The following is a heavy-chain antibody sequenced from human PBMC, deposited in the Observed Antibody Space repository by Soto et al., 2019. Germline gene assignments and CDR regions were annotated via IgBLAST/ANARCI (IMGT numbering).Heavy chain of an antibody. CDR1: GYTFTSYD. Sequence: GASVKVSCKASGYTFTSYDINWVRQATGQRLEWMGWMNPNSGNTGYAQKFQGRVTMTRNTSISTAYMELSSLRSEDTAVYYCARGSGDVDYYYYYGMDVWGQGTTVTVSS. V-gene: IGHV1-8*01. J-gene: IGHJ6*02. CDR3: ARGSGDVDYYYYYGMDV. D-gene: IGHD7-27*01. CDR2: MNPNSGNT.